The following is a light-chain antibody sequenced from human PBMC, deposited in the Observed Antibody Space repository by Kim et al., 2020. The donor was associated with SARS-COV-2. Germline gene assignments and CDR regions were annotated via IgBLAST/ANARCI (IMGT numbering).Light chain of an antibody. Sequence: ASVGDRVTITCRASQDISNYLAWCQQKPGKAPNLLIYAASTLQSGVPSRFSGSGSGTEFTLTINSLQPEDFATYYCQQLNSFPWTFGQGTKVDIK. J-gene: IGKJ1*01. CDR2: AAS. V-gene: IGKV1-9*01. CDR3: QQLNSFPWT. CDR1: QDISNY.